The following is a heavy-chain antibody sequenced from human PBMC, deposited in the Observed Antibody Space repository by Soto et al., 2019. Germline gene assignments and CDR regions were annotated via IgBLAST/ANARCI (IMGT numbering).Heavy chain of an antibody. D-gene: IGHD3-3*01. Sequence: EVQLVESGGGLVQPGGSLRLSCAASGFTVSSNYMSWVRQAPGKGLEWVSVIYSGGSTYYADSVKGRFTISRDNSKNKLYLQMNSLRAEDTAVYYGAISGWDWRGYYTYYYYMDVWGKGTTVTVSS. CDR1: GFTVSSNY. CDR2: IYSGGST. V-gene: IGHV3-66*01. CDR3: AISGWDWRGYYTYYYYMDV. J-gene: IGHJ6*03.